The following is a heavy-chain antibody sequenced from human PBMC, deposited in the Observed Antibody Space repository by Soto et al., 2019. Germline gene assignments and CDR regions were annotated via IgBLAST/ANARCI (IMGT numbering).Heavy chain of an antibody. Sequence: ASVKVSCKASGYTFTGYYMHWVRQAPGQGLEWMGWINPNSGGTNYAQKFQGWVTMTRDTSISTAYMELSRLRSDDTAVYYCARSTGTGTYGMDVRGKGTRVTASS. J-gene: IGHJ6*04. V-gene: IGHV1-2*04. CDR3: ARSTGTGTYGMDV. CDR2: INPNSGGT. CDR1: GYTFTGYY. D-gene: IGHD1-1*01.